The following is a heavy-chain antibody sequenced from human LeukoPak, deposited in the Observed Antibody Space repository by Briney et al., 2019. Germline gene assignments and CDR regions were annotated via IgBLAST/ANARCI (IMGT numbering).Heavy chain of an antibody. Sequence: GGSLRLSCAASGFAVSSNYMSWVRQAPGKGLEWVSVIYSGGDTYYADSVKGRFTISRDNAKNSLYLQMNSLRAEDTAVFYCARNTITGYYYGMDVWGQGTTVTVSS. V-gene: IGHV3-53*01. J-gene: IGHJ6*02. D-gene: IGHD3-10*01. CDR3: ARNTITGYYYGMDV. CDR2: IYSGGDT. CDR1: GFAVSSNY.